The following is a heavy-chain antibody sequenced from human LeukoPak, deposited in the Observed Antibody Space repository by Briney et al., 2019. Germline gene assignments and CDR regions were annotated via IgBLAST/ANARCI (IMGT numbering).Heavy chain of an antibody. CDR1: GYTFTSYA. Sequence: GASVKVSCKASGYTFTSYAFSWVRQAPGQGLEWMGWISAYNGNTNYAQKFQGRVTMTTDTSTTTAYMELRSLRSDDTAVYYCARSGPFYDILTEYYFDYWGQGTLVTVSS. D-gene: IGHD3-9*01. V-gene: IGHV1-18*01. CDR3: ARSGPFYDILTEYYFDY. J-gene: IGHJ4*02. CDR2: ISAYNGNT.